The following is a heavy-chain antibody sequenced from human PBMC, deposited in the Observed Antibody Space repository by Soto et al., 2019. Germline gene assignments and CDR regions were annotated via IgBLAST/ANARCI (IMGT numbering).Heavy chain of an antibody. CDR3: TTVSYSSMVVVRFDF. J-gene: IGHJ4*01. V-gene: IGHV3-15*07. Sequence: PGGSLRLSCSGSGFPFSNAWINWVRHVPGKGLEWVGRIKSRALGGTTDFAAHIRGRFAITRDDSRNVAYMQMNSLHTEDTAIYYCTTVSYSSMVVVRFDFRGHGSLVTVSS. CDR2: IKSRALGGTT. CDR1: GFPFSNAW. D-gene: IGHD2-15*01.